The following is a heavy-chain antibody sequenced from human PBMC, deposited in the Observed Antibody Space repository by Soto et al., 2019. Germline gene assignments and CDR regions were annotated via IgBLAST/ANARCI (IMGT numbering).Heavy chain of an antibody. Sequence: SETLSLTCTVSGGSISSGGYYWSWIRQHPGKGLEWIGYIYYSGSTYYNPSLKSRVTISVDTSKNQFSLKLSSVTAADTAVYYCARKTYVFWSAPLYYFDSWGRGTLLPVSS. CDR2: IYYSGST. CDR3: ARKTYVFWSAPLYYFDS. CDR1: GGSISSGGYY. D-gene: IGHD3-3*01. J-gene: IGHJ4*02. V-gene: IGHV4-31*03.